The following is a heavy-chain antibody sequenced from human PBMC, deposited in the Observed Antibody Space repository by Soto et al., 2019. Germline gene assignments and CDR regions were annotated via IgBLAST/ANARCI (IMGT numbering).Heavy chain of an antibody. CDR1: GGTFSSYT. J-gene: IGHJ3*02. V-gene: IGHV1-69*02. D-gene: IGHD2-21*02. CDR3: AILASYCGGDCYSPDAFDI. Sequence: QFQLVQSGAEVKKPGSSVKVSCKASGGTFSSYTMSWVRQAPGQRLEWMGRIIPILGIANYAQKFQGRVTITAYKSGSTAYMGRSSLRSEDTAVNYCAILASYCGGDCYSPDAFDIWGQGTMVTVSS. CDR2: IIPILGIA.